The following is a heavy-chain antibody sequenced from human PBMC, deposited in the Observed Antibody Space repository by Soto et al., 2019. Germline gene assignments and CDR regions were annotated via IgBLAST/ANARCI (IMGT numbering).Heavy chain of an antibody. CDR3: ARDPTDITIPPYYYYYGMDV. Sequence: SQTLSLTCAISGDRVSSNSAAWNWIRQSPSRGLEWLGRTYYRSKWYNDYAVSVKSRITINPDTSKNQFSLQLNSVTPEDTAVYYCARDPTDITIPPYYYYYGMDVWGQGTTVTVSS. D-gene: IGHD3-9*01. J-gene: IGHJ6*02. V-gene: IGHV6-1*01. CDR2: TYYRSKWYN. CDR1: GDRVSSNSAA.